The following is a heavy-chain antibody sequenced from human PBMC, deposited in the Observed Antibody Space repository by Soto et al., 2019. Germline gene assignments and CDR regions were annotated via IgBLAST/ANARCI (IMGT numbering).Heavy chain of an antibody. CDR1: GFTFSDYA. CDR2: VSHDGRNT. CDR3: AKGGRQWLVTSDFNY. Sequence: VQLVESGGGVVQPGRSLRLSCAASGFTFSDYAMHWVRQAPGKGLEWVAVVSHDGRNTHYADSVKGRFTISRDSSKNTVSLEMTSIRAEDTAVYSCAKGGRQWLVTSDFNYWGQGALVTVSS. V-gene: IGHV3-30*18. J-gene: IGHJ4*02. D-gene: IGHD6-19*01.